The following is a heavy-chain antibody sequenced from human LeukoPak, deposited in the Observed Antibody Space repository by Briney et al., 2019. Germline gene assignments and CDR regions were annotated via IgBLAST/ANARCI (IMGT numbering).Heavy chain of an antibody. J-gene: IGHJ3*02. CDR2: ITTDGSAT. CDR3: VRGMNDAFDI. Sequence: PGGSLRLSCAASGFTFSSYWMHWVRQAPGKGPVWVSYITTDGSATAYADSVKGRFTISRDNAENTLYLQMNSLRAEDTAVYYCVRGMNDAFDIWGQGRMVTVSS. CDR1: GFTFSSYW. V-gene: IGHV3-74*01.